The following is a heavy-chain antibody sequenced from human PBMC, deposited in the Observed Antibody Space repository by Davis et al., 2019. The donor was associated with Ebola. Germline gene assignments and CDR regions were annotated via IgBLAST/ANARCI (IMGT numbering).Heavy chain of an antibody. CDR1: GFTFSTYG. V-gene: IGHV3-30*02. CDR2: IQSDGSNE. CDR3: AQDGINMPFHY. D-gene: IGHD2-2*01. Sequence: PGGSLSLSCAASGFTFSTYGMHWVRQAPGKGLEWVAFIQSDGSNEYYVDSVKGRFIISRDNVKNTVSLQMNSMRAEDTAVYFCAQDGINMPFHYWGQGTLVTVSS. J-gene: IGHJ4*02.